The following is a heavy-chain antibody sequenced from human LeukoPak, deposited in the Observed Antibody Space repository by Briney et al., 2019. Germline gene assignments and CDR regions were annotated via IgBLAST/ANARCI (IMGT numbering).Heavy chain of an antibody. V-gene: IGHV1-3*02. Sequence: ASVKVSCKASGYTFTTYAMHWVRQAPGQRLEWMGWSNAGNGNTEYSQEFQGRVTITRDTSASTAYMELSSLRSEDMAVYYCARGGGGYSYGLDYWGQGTLVTVSS. D-gene: IGHD5-18*01. CDR2: SNAGNGNT. J-gene: IGHJ4*02. CDR1: GYTFTTYA. CDR3: ARGGGGYSYGLDY.